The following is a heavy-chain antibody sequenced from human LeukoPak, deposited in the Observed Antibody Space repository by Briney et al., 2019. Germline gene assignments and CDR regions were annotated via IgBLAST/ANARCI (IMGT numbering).Heavy chain of an antibody. Sequence: PGGSLRLSCAASGFTFSDYYMSWIRQAPGKGLEWVSYISSSGSTIYYADSVKGRFTISRDNAKNSLYLQMNSLRAEDTAVYYCARTKRGYDSRLHLGYWGQGTLVTVSS. V-gene: IGHV3-11*01. CDR2: ISSSGSTI. D-gene: IGHD3-22*01. CDR3: ARTKRGYDSRLHLGY. J-gene: IGHJ4*02. CDR1: GFTFSDYY.